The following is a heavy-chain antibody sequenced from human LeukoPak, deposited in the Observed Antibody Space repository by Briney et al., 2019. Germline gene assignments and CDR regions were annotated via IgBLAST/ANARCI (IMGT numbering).Heavy chain of an antibody. CDR3: AKDVVSCGSTSCYFYYYMDV. Sequence: GGSLRLSCAASGYTFSTYGMHWVRQAPGKGLEWVAFLRYDGSNKYYADSVKGRFTISRDNSKNTLYLQMNSLRAEDTAVYYCAKDVVSCGSTSCYFYYYMDVWGKGTTVTVSS. V-gene: IGHV3-30*02. J-gene: IGHJ6*03. CDR2: LRYDGSNK. CDR1: GYTFSTYG. D-gene: IGHD2-2*01.